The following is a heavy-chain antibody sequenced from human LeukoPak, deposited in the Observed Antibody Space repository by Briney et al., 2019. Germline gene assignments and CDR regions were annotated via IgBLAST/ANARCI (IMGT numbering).Heavy chain of an antibody. CDR1: GFTFNNYA. J-gene: IGHJ4*02. CDR2: ITGRGDDT. CDR3: AKGSQSSRPYYFGF. D-gene: IGHD3-10*01. Sequence: GGSLRLSCAASGFTFNNYAMSWVRQAPGKGLEWVSAITGRGDDTYHADSVKGRFTISRDNSKNTLYLQMNSLRVEDTAVYYCAKGSQSSRPYYFGFWGQEILVTVSS. V-gene: IGHV3-23*01.